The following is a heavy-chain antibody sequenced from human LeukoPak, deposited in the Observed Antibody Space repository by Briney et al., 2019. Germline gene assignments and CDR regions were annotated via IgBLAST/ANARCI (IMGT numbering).Heavy chain of an antibody. CDR2: INHSGST. CDR3: ARGGSSRIAARPINWFDP. J-gene: IGHJ5*02. Sequence: PSETLSLTCSVSGGSISSNNYYWRWIRQPPGKGLEWIGEINHSGSTNYNPSLKSRVTISVDTSKNQFSLKLSSVTAADTAVYYCARGGSSRIAARPINWFDPWGQGTLVTVSS. V-gene: IGHV4-39*07. D-gene: IGHD6-6*01. CDR1: GGSISSNNYY.